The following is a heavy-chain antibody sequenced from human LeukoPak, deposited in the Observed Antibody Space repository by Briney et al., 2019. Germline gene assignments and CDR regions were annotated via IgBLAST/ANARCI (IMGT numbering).Heavy chain of an antibody. J-gene: IGHJ4*02. CDR3: ARGGWFDYYDSSGYYSPFYFDY. V-gene: IGHV4-34*01. CDR2: INHSGST. D-gene: IGHD3-22*01. Sequence: SETLSLTCAVYGGSFSGYYWSWIRQPPGKGLEWIGEINHSGSTNYNPSLKSRVTISVDTSKNQFSLKLSSVTAADTAVYYCARGGWFDYYDSSGYYSPFYFDYWGQGTLVTVSS. CDR1: GGSFSGYY.